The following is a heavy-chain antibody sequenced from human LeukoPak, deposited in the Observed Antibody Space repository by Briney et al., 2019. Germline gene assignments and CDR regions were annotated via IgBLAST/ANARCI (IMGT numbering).Heavy chain of an antibody. J-gene: IGHJ4*02. V-gene: IGHV3-23*01. D-gene: IGHD6-19*01. CDR1: GFTFNNYA. CDR2: ISGNGRGDI. Sequence: TGGSLRLSCAASGFTFNNYAMSWVRQAPGKGLEWVSAISGNGRGDIYYTDSVKGRFTISRDNSKNTLYLQMNSLRAEDTALYYCAREGYSSGWHLFDYWGQGTLVTVSS. CDR3: AREGYSSGWHLFDY.